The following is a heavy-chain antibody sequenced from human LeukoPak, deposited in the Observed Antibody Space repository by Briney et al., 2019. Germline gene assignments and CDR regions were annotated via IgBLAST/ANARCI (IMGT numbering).Heavy chain of an antibody. J-gene: IGHJ3*01. V-gene: IGHV4-39*07. CDR1: GGSISSSSYY. Sequence: SETLSLTCTVSGGSISSSSYYWGWIRQPPGKGLEWIGSIYYSGSTYYNPSLKSRVTMSVDTSKNQFSLKLSSVTAADTAVYYCAREDAVSSDDAFDLWGQGTMVTVS. D-gene: IGHD6-19*01. CDR2: IYYSGST. CDR3: AREDAVSSDDAFDL.